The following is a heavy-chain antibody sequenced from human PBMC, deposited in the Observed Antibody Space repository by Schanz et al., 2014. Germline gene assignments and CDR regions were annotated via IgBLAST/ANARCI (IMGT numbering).Heavy chain of an antibody. J-gene: IGHJ4*02. Sequence: QVQLQESGPGLVKPSETLSLTCTVSSASIRTYYWSWIRQPPGKGLEWIGYIYYSGSTPYNPSLKSRVTIVVDTSKKQFSLNLRAVTAADTAVYYCARGRVVPAAPELDSWGRGILVTVSS. CDR1: SASIRTYY. CDR2: IYYSGST. D-gene: IGHD2-2*01. CDR3: ARGRVVPAAPELDS. V-gene: IGHV4-59*01.